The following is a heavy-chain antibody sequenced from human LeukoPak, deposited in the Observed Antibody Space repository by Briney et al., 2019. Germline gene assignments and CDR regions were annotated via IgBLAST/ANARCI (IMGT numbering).Heavy chain of an antibody. V-gene: IGHV1-69*05. CDR3: AREGGSSSSDYYYYYMDV. D-gene: IGHD6-6*01. Sequence: GSSVKVSCKASGGTFSSFAISWVRQAPGQGLEWMGGIIPIFGTANYAQKFQGRVTITTDESTSTAYMELSSLRSEDTAVYYCAREGGSSSSDYYYYYMDVWGKGTTVTVSS. J-gene: IGHJ6*03. CDR2: IIPIFGTA. CDR1: GGTFSSFA.